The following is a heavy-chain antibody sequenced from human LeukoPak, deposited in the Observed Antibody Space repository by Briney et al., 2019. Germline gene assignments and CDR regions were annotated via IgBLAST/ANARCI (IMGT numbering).Heavy chain of an antibody. CDR2: ISYDGSNK. D-gene: IGHD6-19*01. V-gene: IGHV3-30*18. CDR3: AKDGALYSSGWYRLDY. Sequence: GGSLRLSCAASGFTFSSYGMHWVRQAPGKGLEWVAVISYDGSNKYYADSVKGRFTISRDNAKNSLYLQMNSLRAEDTALYYCAKDGALYSSGWYRLDYWGQGTLVTVSS. CDR1: GFTFSSYG. J-gene: IGHJ4*02.